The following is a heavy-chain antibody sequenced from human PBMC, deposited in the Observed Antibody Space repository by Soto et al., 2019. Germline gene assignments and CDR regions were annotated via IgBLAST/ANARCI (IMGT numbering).Heavy chain of an antibody. V-gene: IGHV3-21*01. J-gene: IGHJ1*01. Sequence: EVHLVESGGGLVKPGGSLRLSCAASGVTFSNYSLHWVRQAPGKGLAWVSSISSGSSYIYYADSVKGRFTISRDNAKKALLLQLLTPTSEDTCGGICARGCFVDAFDHESETGGQGTRVTV. D-gene: IGHD2-21*01. CDR3: ARGCFVDAFDHESET. CDR1: GVTFSNYS. CDR2: ISSGSSYI.